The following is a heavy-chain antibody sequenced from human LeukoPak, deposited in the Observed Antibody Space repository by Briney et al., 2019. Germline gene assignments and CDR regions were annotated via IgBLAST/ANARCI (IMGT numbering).Heavy chain of an antibody. CDR3: AKGHYWSIDC. CDR2: IKGDGIST. CDR1: GCDFSSNW. V-gene: IGHV3-74*01. J-gene: IGHJ4*02. D-gene: IGHD3-3*01. Sequence: PGGSLRLSCAASGCDFSSNWMHWVRHAPGQGLVWVSRIKGDGISTNYADSVKGRFTISRDIAKNTLYLQMNSLRAEDTGVYYCAKGHYWSIDCWGRGTLVTVSS.